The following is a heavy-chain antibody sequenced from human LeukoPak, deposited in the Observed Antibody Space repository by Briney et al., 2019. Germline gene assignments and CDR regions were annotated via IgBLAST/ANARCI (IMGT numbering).Heavy chain of an antibody. V-gene: IGHV1-8*01. Sequence: ASVKVSCKASGGTFTSYDINWVRQATGQGLEWMGWMNPNSGNTGYAQKFQGRVTMTRNTSISTAYMELSSLRSDDTAVYYCARVGGRGWLLLDWYFDLWGRGTLVTVSS. J-gene: IGHJ2*01. D-gene: IGHD3-22*01. CDR2: MNPNSGNT. CDR1: GGTFTSYD. CDR3: ARVGGRGWLLLDWYFDL.